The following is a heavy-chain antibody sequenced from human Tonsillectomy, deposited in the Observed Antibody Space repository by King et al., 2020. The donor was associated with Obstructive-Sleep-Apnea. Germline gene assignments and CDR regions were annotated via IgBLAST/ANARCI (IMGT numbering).Heavy chain of an antibody. V-gene: IGHV3-53*04. CDR3: ARDHPNTSSSSWYRGDAFDI. J-gene: IGHJ3*02. CDR2: IYIGCAT. CDR1: GLTVRNNY. D-gene: IGHD6-13*01. Sequence: VQLVESGGCLVQPGGSLRLSCVASGLTVRNNYKSWVRQSPGKGLEGVSVIYIGCATYYADSVKGRFTISRNSSKNTLYLQMNSLRVEDTAVYYCARDHPNTSSSSWYRGDAFDIWGQGTMVTVSS.